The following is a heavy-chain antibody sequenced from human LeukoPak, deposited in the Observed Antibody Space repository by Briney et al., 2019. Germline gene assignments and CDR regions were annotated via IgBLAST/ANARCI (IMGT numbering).Heavy chain of an antibody. D-gene: IGHD4-11*01. J-gene: IGHJ6*02. CDR2: IYYSGST. Sequence: SETLSLTCTVSGGSISSSSYYWGWIRQPPGKGLEWIGSIYYSGSTYYNPSLKSRVTISVDTSKNQFSLKLSSVTAADTAVYYCARRPIPVSYYYYGMDVWGQGTTVTVSS. CDR1: GGSISSSSYY. V-gene: IGHV4-39*07. CDR3: ARRPIPVSYYYYGMDV.